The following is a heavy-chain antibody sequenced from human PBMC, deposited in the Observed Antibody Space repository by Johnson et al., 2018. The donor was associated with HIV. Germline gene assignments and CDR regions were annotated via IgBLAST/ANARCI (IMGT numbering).Heavy chain of an antibody. CDR1: GFTFSSYG. J-gene: IGHJ3*02. CDR3: ARLDTSRKDAFDI. Sequence: QVQLVESGGGVVQPGRSLRLSCAASGFTFSSYGMHWVRQAPGKGLKWVAVIWYDGSNKYYADSVKGRFTISRDNSKNTLYLQMNSLRAEDTAVYYCARLDTSRKDAFDIWGQGTMVTVSS. V-gene: IGHV3-33*08. CDR2: IWYDGSNK.